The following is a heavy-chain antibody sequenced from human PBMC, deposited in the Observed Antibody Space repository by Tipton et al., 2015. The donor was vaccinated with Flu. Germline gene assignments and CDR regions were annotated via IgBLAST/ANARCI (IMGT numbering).Heavy chain of an antibody. CDR2: IWYDGSNK. CDR3: AGDNDGYSYEVHQGVDY. J-gene: IGHJ4*01. Sequence: SLRLSCAASGFTFSSYGMHWVRQAPGKGLEWVAVIWYDGSNKYYADSVKGRFTISRDNSKNTLYLQMNSLRAEATAVYYCAGDNDGYSYEVHQGVDYWGEGTPAPVPS. V-gene: IGHV3-33*01. D-gene: IGHD5-18*01. CDR1: GFTFSSYG.